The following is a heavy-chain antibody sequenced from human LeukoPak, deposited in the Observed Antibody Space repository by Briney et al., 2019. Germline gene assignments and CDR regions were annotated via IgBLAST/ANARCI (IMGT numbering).Heavy chain of an antibody. V-gene: IGHV3-49*04. CDR1: GFTFSSYE. CDR3: TRRSADGYNYFDY. D-gene: IGHD5-24*01. Sequence: GGSLRLSCAASGFTFSSYEMNWVREAPGKGLEWVGFIRSKAYGGKKEYAASVKGRFTISRDDSKSIAYLQMNSLKTEDTAVYYCTRRSADGYNYFDYWGQGTLVTVSS. CDR2: IRSKAYGGKK. J-gene: IGHJ4*02.